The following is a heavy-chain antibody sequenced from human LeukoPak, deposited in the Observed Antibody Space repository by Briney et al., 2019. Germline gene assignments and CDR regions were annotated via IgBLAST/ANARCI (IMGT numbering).Heavy chain of an antibody. CDR2: ISSSGSTI. CDR1: GFTFSDYY. Sequence: PGGSLRLSCAASGFTFSDYYTSWIRQAPGKGLEWVSYISSSGSTIYYADSVKGRFTISRDNSKNTLYLQMNSLRAEDTAVYYCAKSVYVVTAVDYWGQGTLVTVSS. J-gene: IGHJ4*02. V-gene: IGHV3-11*01. CDR3: AKSVYVVTAVDY. D-gene: IGHD2-21*02.